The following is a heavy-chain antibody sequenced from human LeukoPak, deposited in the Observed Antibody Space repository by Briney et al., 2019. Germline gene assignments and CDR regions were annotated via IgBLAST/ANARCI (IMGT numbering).Heavy chain of an antibody. CDR1: GYTLTELS. J-gene: IGHJ5*02. CDR2: FDPGDGET. Sequence: EASVKVSCKVSGYTLTELSMYWVRQAPGKGLEWMGGFDPGDGETIYAQKFQGRVTITADKSTSTAYMELSSLRSEDTAVYYCASGMVRGVIPLEMRWFDPWGQGTLVTVSS. V-gene: IGHV1-24*01. D-gene: IGHD3-10*01. CDR3: ASGMVRGVIPLEMRWFDP.